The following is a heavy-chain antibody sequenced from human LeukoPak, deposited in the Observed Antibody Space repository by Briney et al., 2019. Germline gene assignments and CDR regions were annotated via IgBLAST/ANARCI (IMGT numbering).Heavy chain of an antibody. Sequence: GGSLRLSCGASGFTFSNYAMNWVRQVPGKGLEWVASISGSGGTTYYTDSGKGRFTISRDKTKSILYLQINSLSAEDPAVYYCAKGKQLVLGACDYWGQGTLVTVSS. J-gene: IGHJ4*02. CDR1: GFTFSNYA. CDR3: AKGKQLVLGACDY. CDR2: ISGSGGTT. V-gene: IGHV3-23*01. D-gene: IGHD6-6*01.